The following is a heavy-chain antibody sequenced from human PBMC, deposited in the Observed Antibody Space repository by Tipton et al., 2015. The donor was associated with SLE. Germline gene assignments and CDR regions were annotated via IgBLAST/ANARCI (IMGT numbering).Heavy chain of an antibody. Sequence: SLRLSCAASGFTFDDYGMRWVRQAPGKGLEWVPAISGSGGSTYYADSVKGRFTISRDNAKNSLYLQMNSLRAEDTAVYYCARDQDSSSDYWGQGTLVTVSS. CDR2: ISGSGGST. CDR1: GFTFDDYG. J-gene: IGHJ4*02. D-gene: IGHD6-6*01. V-gene: IGHV3-20*04. CDR3: ARDQDSSSDY.